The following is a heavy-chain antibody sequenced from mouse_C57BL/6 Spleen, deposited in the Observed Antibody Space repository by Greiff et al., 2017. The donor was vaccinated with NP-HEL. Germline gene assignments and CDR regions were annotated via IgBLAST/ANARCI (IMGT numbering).Heavy chain of an antibody. Sequence: ESGPGLVKPSQSLSLTCSVTGYSITSGYYWNWIRQFPGNKLEWMGYISYDGSNNYNPSLKNRISITRDTSKNQFFLKLNSVTTEDTATYYCARDRGGGYFDYWGQGTTLTVSS. CDR2: ISYDGSN. CDR3: ARDRGGGYFDY. J-gene: IGHJ2*01. CDR1: GYSITSGYY. V-gene: IGHV3-6*01.